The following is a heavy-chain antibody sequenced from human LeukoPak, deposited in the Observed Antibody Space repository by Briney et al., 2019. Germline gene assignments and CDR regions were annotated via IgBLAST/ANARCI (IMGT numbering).Heavy chain of an antibody. CDR3: AGDDSSSWWSY. D-gene: IGHD6-13*01. CDR1: GGPISSYY. V-gene: IGHV4-59*01. J-gene: IGHJ1*01. Sequence: SETLSLTCTVSGGPISSYYWSWIRQPPGKGLEWIRNSYYSGSNKYNPSLTSRFTISVDTSKNQLSLQVNAVTAADTAVYYCAGDDSSSWWSYWGQGTLVTVSS. CDR2: SYYSGSN.